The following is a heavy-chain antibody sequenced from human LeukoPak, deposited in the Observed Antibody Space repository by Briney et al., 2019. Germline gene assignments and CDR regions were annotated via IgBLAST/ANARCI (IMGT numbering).Heavy chain of an antibody. Sequence: SVKVSCKASGGTFSSYAISWVRQAPGQGLEWMGSIIPIFGTANYAQKFQGRVTITTDESTSTAYMELSSLRSEDAAVYYCAGTSIAASPFDYWGQGTLVTVSS. D-gene: IGHD6-6*01. V-gene: IGHV1-69*05. CDR3: AGTSIAASPFDY. J-gene: IGHJ4*02. CDR2: IIPIFGTA. CDR1: GGTFSSYA.